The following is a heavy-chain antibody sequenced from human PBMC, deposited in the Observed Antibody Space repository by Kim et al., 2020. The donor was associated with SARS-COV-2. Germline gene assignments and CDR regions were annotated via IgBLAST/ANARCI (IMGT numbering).Heavy chain of an antibody. V-gene: IGHV3-13*01. D-gene: IGHD2-21*02. CDR3: ARGLLDQGNNWFDP. J-gene: IGHJ5*02. Sequence: PGSVKGRFTISRENAKNSLYLQMNSLRAGDTAVYYCARGLLDQGNNWFDPWGQGTLVTVSS.